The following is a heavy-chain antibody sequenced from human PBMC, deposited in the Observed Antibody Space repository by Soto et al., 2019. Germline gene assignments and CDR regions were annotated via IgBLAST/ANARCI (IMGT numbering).Heavy chain of an antibody. D-gene: IGHD6-13*01. CDR1: GDGVSGSSAA. V-gene: IGHV6-1*01. J-gene: IGHJ6*02. Sequence: YTLSLTCAISGDGVSGSSAAWNWIRQSPSRGLEWLGRTYYRSKWYNDYAVSVKSRITINPDTSKNQFSLQLNSVTPEDTAVYYCARGPMSSSWYAGDADYYYGMDVWGQGTTVTVSS. CDR3: ARGPMSSSWYAGDADYYYGMDV. CDR2: TYYRSKWYN.